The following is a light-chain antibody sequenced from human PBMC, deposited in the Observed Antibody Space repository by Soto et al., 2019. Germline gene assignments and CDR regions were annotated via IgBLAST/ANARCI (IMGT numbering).Light chain of an antibody. CDR1: QDISNY. CDR3: QQSVNLPT. J-gene: IGKJ4*01. CDR2: DAS. Sequence: DIKMTQSPSSLSASVGDRVTITCQASQDISNYLNWYQQQPGKAPKLLISDASNLEAGVPTRFSASGSGTHFTFTITSLQPEDFATYYCQQSVNLPTFGGGTEVEIK. V-gene: IGKV1-33*01.